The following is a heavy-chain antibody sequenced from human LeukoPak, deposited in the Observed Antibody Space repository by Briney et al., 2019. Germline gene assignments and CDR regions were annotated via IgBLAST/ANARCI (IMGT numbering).Heavy chain of an antibody. CDR2: ISAYNGNK. Sequence: ASVKVYCKASGYTFTSYGISWVRQAPGQGLEWMGWISAYNGNKNYAQKLQGRVTMTTDTSTSTAYMELRSLRSDDTAVYYCARSRGYVNYFEYWGQGILVTVFS. CDR3: ARSRGYVNYFEY. CDR1: GYTFTSYG. D-gene: IGHD5-12*01. V-gene: IGHV1-18*01. J-gene: IGHJ4*02.